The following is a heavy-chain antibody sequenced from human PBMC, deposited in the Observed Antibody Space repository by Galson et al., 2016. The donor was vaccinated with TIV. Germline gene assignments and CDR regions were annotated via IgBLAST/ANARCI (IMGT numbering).Heavy chain of an antibody. Sequence: SVKVSCKASGYSFSGYYTHWVRQAPGQGFEWMGRINPLSGGADYAQRFQGRVTMTRNTPISTAYMELSSLTSDDTAVYYCARGGTDSPIDYWGQGTLVTVSS. J-gene: IGHJ4*02. CDR2: INPLSGGA. D-gene: IGHD3-16*01. CDR1: GYSFSGYY. V-gene: IGHV1-2*06. CDR3: ARGGTDSPIDY.